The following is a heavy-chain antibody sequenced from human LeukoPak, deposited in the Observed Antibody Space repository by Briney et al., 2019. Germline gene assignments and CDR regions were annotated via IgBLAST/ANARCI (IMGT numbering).Heavy chain of an antibody. J-gene: IGHJ6*03. CDR3: ANDPITMVRGVDRKDYYYYYYMDV. Sequence: GGSLRLSCAASGFTFSSYAMSWVRQAPGKGLEWVSAISGSGGSTYYADSVKGRFTISGDNSKNTLYLQMDSLRAEDTAVYHCANDPITMVRGVDRKDYYYYYYMDVWGKGTTVTVSS. CDR2: ISGSGGST. D-gene: IGHD3-10*01. CDR1: GFTFSSYA. V-gene: IGHV3-23*01.